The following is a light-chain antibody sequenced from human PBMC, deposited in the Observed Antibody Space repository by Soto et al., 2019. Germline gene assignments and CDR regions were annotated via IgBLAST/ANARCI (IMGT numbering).Light chain of an antibody. CDR3: NSYVGNTNNVV. CDR2: EVN. V-gene: IGLV2-8*01. CDR1: GSDVGGNNY. Sequence: QSALTQPPSASWSPGQSVTISCTGTGSDVGGNNYVSWYQQHPGKAPKLMIYEVNKRPSGVPDRFSGSKSGNTASLTVSGLQADDEADYYCNSYVGNTNNVVFGGGTKLTVL. J-gene: IGLJ2*01.